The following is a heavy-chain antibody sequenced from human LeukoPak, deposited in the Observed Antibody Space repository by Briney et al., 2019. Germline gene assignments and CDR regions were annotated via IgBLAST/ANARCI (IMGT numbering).Heavy chain of an antibody. J-gene: IGHJ4*02. V-gene: IGHV4-34*01. CDR3: ARLGQFRDY. Sequence: SETLSLACAVYGGSFSGYYWSWIRQPPGKGLEWIGEMHHSGSTNYNPSLKSRVTMSVDTFKNQFSLKLTSVTAADTAVYYCARLGQFRDYWGQGTLVTVSS. CDR2: MHHSGST. CDR1: GGSFSGYY. D-gene: IGHD3-16*01.